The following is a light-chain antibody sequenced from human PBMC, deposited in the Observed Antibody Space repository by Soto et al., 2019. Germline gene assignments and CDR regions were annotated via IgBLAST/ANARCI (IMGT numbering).Light chain of an antibody. CDR1: SSDVGSYNY. J-gene: IGLJ3*02. V-gene: IGLV2-14*01. CDR3: TSLTTSDSWV. Sequence: QSALTQPASVSGSPGQSIAISCTGTSSDVGSYNYVSWYQQHPGKAPKLMNYGVDNRPSGVSNRFSGSKSGNTASLTISGLQAEDEADYYCTSLTTSDSWVFGGGTKVTVL. CDR2: GVD.